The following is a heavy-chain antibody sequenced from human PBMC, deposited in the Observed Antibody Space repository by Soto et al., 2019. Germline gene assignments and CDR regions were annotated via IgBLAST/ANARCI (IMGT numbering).Heavy chain of an antibody. V-gene: IGHV3-11*01. D-gene: IGHD3-10*01. CDR1: GFTFSDYY. CDR3: ARWDYGSGSYYGGGDYYYGMDV. J-gene: IGHJ6*02. CDR2: ISSSGSTI. Sequence: QVQLVESGGGLVKPGGSLRLSCAASGFTFSDYYMSWIRQAPGKGLEWVSYISSSGSTIYYADSVKGRFTISRDNAKNSLYLQMNSLRAEDTAVYYCARWDYGSGSYYGGGDYYYGMDVWGQGTTVTVSS.